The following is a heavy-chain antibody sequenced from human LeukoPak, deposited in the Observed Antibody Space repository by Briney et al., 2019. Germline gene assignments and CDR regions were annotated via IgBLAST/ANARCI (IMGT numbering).Heavy chain of an antibody. D-gene: IGHD6-13*01. J-gene: IGHJ5*02. Sequence: SETLSLTCTVSGGSISSSSYYWGWIRQPPGKGLEWIGSIYYSGSTNYNPSLKSRVTISVDTSKNQFSLKLSSVTAADTAVYYCARAPYSSSWSVTWFDPWGQGTLVTVSS. V-gene: IGHV4-39*07. CDR1: GGSISSSSYY. CDR3: ARAPYSSSWSVTWFDP. CDR2: IYYSGST.